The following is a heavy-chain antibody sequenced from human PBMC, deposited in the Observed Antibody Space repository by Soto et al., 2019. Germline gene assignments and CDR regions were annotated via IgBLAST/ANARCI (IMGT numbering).Heavy chain of an antibody. D-gene: IGHD5-18*01. Sequence: PGGSLRLSCAASGFTFSSYAMSWVRQAPGKGLEWVSAISGSGGSTYYADSVKGRFTISRDNSKNTLYLQMNSLRAEDTAVYYCAKAVGYSYGFEWFDTWGQGTLVTVPS. CDR2: ISGSGGST. V-gene: IGHV3-23*01. J-gene: IGHJ5*02. CDR3: AKAVGYSYGFEWFDT. CDR1: GFTFSSYA.